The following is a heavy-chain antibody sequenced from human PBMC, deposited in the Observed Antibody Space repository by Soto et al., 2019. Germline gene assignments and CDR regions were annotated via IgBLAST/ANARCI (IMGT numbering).Heavy chain of an antibody. Sequence: QVQLQESGPGLVKPSQTLSLTCTVSGGSISSGGYYWSWIRQHPGKGLEWIGYIYYSGSTYYNPSLKSRVTRSVDTSKNQFSLKLSSVTAADTAVYYCARALGGVIMRPNNWFDPWGQGTLVTVSS. CDR2: IYYSGST. J-gene: IGHJ5*02. CDR3: ARALGGVIMRPNNWFDP. CDR1: GGSISSGGYY. D-gene: IGHD3-16*02. V-gene: IGHV4-31*03.